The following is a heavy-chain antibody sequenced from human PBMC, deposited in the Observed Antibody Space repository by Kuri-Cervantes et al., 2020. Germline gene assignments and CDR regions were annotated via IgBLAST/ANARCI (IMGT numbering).Heavy chain of an antibody. D-gene: IGHD6-19*01. J-gene: IGHJ3*02. CDR2: ISAGGSST. Sequence: GESLKISCAASGFTFSTYAMSWVRQAPGKGLEWVSVISAGGSSTHYADSVKDRFTISRDNAKNTLYLQMNSLRADDTAVYYCAREQVAGNPNDAFDIWGQGTMVTVSS. V-gene: IGHV3-23*01. CDR3: AREQVAGNPNDAFDI. CDR1: GFTFSTYA.